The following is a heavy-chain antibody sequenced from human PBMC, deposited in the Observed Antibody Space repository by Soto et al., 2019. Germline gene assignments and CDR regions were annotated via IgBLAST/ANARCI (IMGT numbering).Heavy chain of an antibody. Sequence: PGGSLRLSCAASGFTFSDYYINWIRQAPGKGLERVSYISLSGNTIKYADSVKGRFTISRDNAKNSLYLQMNSLRAEDTVFYYCARDPNDSSGYYPRFYFDYWGQGTLVTVSS. D-gene: IGHD3-22*01. CDR3: ARDPNDSSGYYPRFYFDY. CDR1: GFTFSDYY. J-gene: IGHJ4*02. CDR2: ISLSGNTI. V-gene: IGHV3-11*01.